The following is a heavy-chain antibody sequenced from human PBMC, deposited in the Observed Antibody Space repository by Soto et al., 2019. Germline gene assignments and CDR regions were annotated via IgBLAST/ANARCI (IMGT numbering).Heavy chain of an antibody. Sequence: QVQLVQSGAEVKKPGASVKVSCKASGYTFSRSGISWVRQAPGQGLEWMGWINGYNGNTNYTQKMQGRITMTTDTPTSTAYMELRSLSSDDTAVYYCARRGDVTYYYYGMDVWGQGTTVMVSS. J-gene: IGHJ6*02. CDR1: GYTFSRSG. D-gene: IGHD3-16*01. V-gene: IGHV1-18*01. CDR3: ARRGDVTYYYYGMDV. CDR2: INGYNGNT.